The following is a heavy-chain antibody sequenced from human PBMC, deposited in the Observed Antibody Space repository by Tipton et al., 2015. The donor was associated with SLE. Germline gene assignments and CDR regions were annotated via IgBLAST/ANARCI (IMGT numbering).Heavy chain of an antibody. V-gene: IGHV4-59*01. D-gene: IGHD6-13*01. Sequence: TLSLTCTVPGGSISSYYWSWIRQPPGKGLEWIGYIYYSGSTNYNPSLKSRVTISVDTSKNQFSLKLSSVTAADTAVYYCARVSSSRTTGGAFDIWGQGTMVTVSS. CDR1: GGSISSYY. CDR3: ARVSSSRTTGGAFDI. CDR2: IYYSGST. J-gene: IGHJ3*02.